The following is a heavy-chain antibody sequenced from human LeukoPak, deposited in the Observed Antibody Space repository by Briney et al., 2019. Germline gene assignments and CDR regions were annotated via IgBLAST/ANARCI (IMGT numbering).Heavy chain of an antibody. CDR3: ARDYEIY. D-gene: IGHD5-12*01. Sequence: GGSLRLSCAASGFTFSSYSMNWVRQAPGKGLEWVSSISSSSYIYYGDSVKGRFTISRDNAKDSLYLQMNSLRAEDAAVYYCARDYEIYWGQGTLVTVSS. V-gene: IGHV3-21*01. J-gene: IGHJ4*02. CDR2: ISSSSYI. CDR1: GFTFSSYS.